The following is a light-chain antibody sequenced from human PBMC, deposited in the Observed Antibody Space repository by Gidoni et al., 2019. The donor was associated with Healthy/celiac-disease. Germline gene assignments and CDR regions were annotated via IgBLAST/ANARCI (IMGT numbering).Light chain of an antibody. CDR1: QSVSSN. CDR3: QQYNNWTWT. J-gene: IGKJ1*01. V-gene: IGKV3-15*01. Sequence: EIVMTQSPATLSVSPGERATLSCSASQSVSSNLAWYQQKPGQASRLLIYGASTRATGIPARLSGSGSGTEFTLTISSLQSEDFAVYYCQQYNNWTWTFGQGTKVEIK. CDR2: GAS.